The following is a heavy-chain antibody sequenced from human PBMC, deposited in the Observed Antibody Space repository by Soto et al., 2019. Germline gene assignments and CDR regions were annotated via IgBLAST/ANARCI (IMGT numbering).Heavy chain of an antibody. V-gene: IGHV3-48*01. CDR3: AKDAHWAIISPTHDV. CDR1: GFRFSDYS. Sequence: PGGSLRLSCAASGFRFSDYSMNWVRQAPGRGLEWVSYISSSSFTIHYADSVEGRFAISRDNAKNSLYLQMNSLRVEDTAVYYCAKDAHWAIISPTHDVWGHGTLVTVSS. J-gene: IGHJ4*01. D-gene: IGHD2-2*01. CDR2: ISSSSFTI.